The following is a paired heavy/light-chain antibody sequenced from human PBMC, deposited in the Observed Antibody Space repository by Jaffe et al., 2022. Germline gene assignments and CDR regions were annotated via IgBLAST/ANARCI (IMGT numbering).Heavy chain of an antibody. J-gene: IGHJ4*02. CDR1: GLSFSGSA. Sequence: EVQLVESGGGLVQPGGSLKLSCAASGLSFSGSAMHWVRQASGKGLEWIGRIGTKAKGYATAYAASVKGRFTISRDDSENTAYLQMNSLKTEDTAVYYCTRRQDYGDYVGFDSWGQGTLVTVSS. D-gene: IGHD4-17*01. CDR3: TRRQDYGDYVGFDS. V-gene: IGHV3-73*02. CDR2: IGTKAKGYAT.
Light chain of an antibody. CDR2: DVI. Sequence: QSALTQPRSVSGSPGQSVTISCTGTSSDVGRYNYVSWYQQHPGKAPKLMIYDVIKRPSGVPDRFSGSKSGNTASLTISGLQAEDEADYHCCSHAGNYIWVFGGGTKVTVL. J-gene: IGLJ3*02. CDR1: SSDVGRYNY. CDR3: CSHAGNYIWV. V-gene: IGLV2-11*01.